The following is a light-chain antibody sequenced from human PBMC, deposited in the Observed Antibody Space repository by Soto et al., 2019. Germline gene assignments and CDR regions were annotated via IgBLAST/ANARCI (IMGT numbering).Light chain of an antibody. Sequence: EIVLTQSPGTLSLSPGERAILSCRASQSVGSLLAWYQHNPGQSPRLLIFDASYRAAGIPARFRGSGSGTDFTLTISRLEPKDFAVYYCQQYDSWTFGQGTKVEIK. V-gene: IGKV3-11*01. CDR2: DAS. J-gene: IGKJ1*01. CDR1: QSVGSL. CDR3: QQYDSWT.